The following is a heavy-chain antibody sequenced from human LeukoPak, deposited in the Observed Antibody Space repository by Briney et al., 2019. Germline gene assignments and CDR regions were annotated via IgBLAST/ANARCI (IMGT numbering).Heavy chain of an antibody. D-gene: IGHD4-23*01. Sequence: PGGSLRLSCAGSGFPFSNYWMAWVRQAPGKGLEWVANMKEDGGEINYVDSVKGRFTISRDNAKSSLDLQMNSLRVDDTAVYYCVRDRGYSTFDYWGQGTLVIVSS. CDR3: VRDRGYSTFDY. V-gene: IGHV3-7*01. J-gene: IGHJ4*02. CDR1: GFPFSNYW. CDR2: MKEDGGEI.